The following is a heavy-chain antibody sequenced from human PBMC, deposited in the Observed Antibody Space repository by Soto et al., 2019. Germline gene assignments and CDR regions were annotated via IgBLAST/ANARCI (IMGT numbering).Heavy chain of an antibody. CDR3: ARRVPSGSGADYYGMDV. CDR1: GYIFTSHW. J-gene: IGHJ6*02. Sequence: PGESLKISCKGSGYIFTSHWIARVRQMPGKGLEWMGIIYPGGSDTIYSPSFQGQVTFSVDKSISTVYLQWTTLKASDTAMYYCARRVPSGSGADYYGMDVWGQGTTVTVSS. V-gene: IGHV5-51*01. D-gene: IGHD3-10*01. CDR2: IYPGGSDT.